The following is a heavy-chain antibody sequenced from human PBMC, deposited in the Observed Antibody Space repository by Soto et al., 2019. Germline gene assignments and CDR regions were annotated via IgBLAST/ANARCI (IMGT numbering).Heavy chain of an antibody. CDR2: IKSKTSGETR. D-gene: IGHD3-10*01. CDR1: GFAFSPAW. CDR3: VIDDAARGFGELDY. Sequence: EVQVVESGGGLVKPGGSLRLSCAASGFAFSPAWMTWVRQAPGKGLEWVALIKSKTSGETRAYAAPVKGRFTISRDDSEQTVFLQMDSLKTEDTGVYYCVIDDAARGFGELDYWGRGTLVTVSS. V-gene: IGHV3-15*01. J-gene: IGHJ4*02.